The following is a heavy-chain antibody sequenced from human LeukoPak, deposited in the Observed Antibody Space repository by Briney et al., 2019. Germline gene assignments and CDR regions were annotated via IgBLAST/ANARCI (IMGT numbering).Heavy chain of an antibody. CDR2: IIPIFGTA. J-gene: IGHJ4*02. CDR1: GGTFSSYA. D-gene: IGHD7-27*01. CDR3: ARGVWGLPNFDY. Sequence: GASVKVSCKASGGTFSSYAISWVRQAPGQGLEWMGGIIPIFGTANYAQKFQGRVTITTDESTSTAYMELSSLRSEDTAVYYCARGVWGLPNFDYWGQGTLVTVSS. V-gene: IGHV1-69*05.